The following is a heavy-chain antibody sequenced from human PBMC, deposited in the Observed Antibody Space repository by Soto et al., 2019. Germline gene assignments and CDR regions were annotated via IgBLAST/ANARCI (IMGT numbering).Heavy chain of an antibody. D-gene: IGHD2-2*01. CDR3: ARVVPGAEAWFGA. V-gene: IGHV1-18*01. J-gene: IGHJ5*02. Sequence: QVQLVQSGGEVKRPGASVKVSCKTSGYTFSNYGITWVRQAPGQPLEWLGWISLYSDGTSYAQKLQGRVSMTTDTSTTTAYMELRSLRSDDTAVYYCARVVPGAEAWFGAWGQGNLLTVAS. CDR1: GYTFSNYG. CDR2: ISLYSDGT.